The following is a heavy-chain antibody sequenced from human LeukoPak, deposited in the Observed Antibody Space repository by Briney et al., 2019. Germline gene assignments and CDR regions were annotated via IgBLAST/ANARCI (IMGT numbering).Heavy chain of an antibody. J-gene: IGHJ6*03. CDR2: IYYSGST. D-gene: IGHD5-18*01. V-gene: IGHV4-39*07. CDR3: ARTTEGGYTYDHFYYYYMDV. CDR1: GGSISSSSYY. Sequence: SETLSLTCTVSGGSISSSSYYWGWIRQPPGKGLEWIGSIYYSGSTYYNPSLKSRVTISVDTSKNQLSLKLSSVTAADTAVYFCARTTEGGYTYDHFYYYYMDVWGKGTTVTISS.